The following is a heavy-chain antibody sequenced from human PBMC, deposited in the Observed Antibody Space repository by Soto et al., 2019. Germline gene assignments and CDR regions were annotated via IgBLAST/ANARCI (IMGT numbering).Heavy chain of an antibody. Sequence: EVQLVESGGDLVKPGGCLRLSCAASGITFTNAWMSWVRQAPGKGLEWVGRIKNKADGGTTDYAAPVRGRFTISRDNSKNTLYLQMNSLRAEDTAVYYCARDEYPGAYSFGYYFDNWGRGTLVTVSS. CDR3: ARDEYPGAYSFGYYFDN. J-gene: IGHJ4*02. D-gene: IGHD5-18*01. V-gene: IGHV3-15*01. CDR2: IKNKADGGTT. CDR1: GITFTNAW.